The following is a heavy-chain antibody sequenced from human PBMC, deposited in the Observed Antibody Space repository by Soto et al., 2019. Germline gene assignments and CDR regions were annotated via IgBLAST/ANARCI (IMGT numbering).Heavy chain of an antibody. CDR1: GFTFDDYA. CDR3: AKDISPLKAVAGCYFDY. Sequence: EVQLVESGGGLVQPGKSLRLSCAASGFTFDDYAMHWVRQAPGKGLEWVSGISWNSGSIGDADSVKGRFTISRDNAKNYLYLQMNSLRAENTALYYCAKDISPLKAVAGCYFDYWGQGNLVTVSS. J-gene: IGHJ4*02. CDR2: ISWNSGSI. D-gene: IGHD6-19*01. V-gene: IGHV3-9*01.